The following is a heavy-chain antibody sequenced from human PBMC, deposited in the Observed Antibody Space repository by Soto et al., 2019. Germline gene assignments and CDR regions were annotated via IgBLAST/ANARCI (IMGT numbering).Heavy chain of an antibody. D-gene: IGHD2-2*01. V-gene: IGHV5-10-1*01. J-gene: IGHJ3*02. CDR1: GYSFTSYW. Sequence: PXESLKLSWKGSGYSFTSYWISLVLQMPGKGLEWMGRIDPSDSYTNYSPSFQGHVTISADKSISTAYLQWSSLKASDTAMYYCARHIVVVVPAAPDAFDIWGQGTMVTVSS. CDR2: IDPSDSYT. CDR3: ARHIVVVVPAAPDAFDI.